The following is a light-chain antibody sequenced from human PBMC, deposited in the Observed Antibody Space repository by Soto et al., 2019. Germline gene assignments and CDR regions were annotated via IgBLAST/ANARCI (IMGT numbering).Light chain of an antibody. Sequence: EIVLTQSPATLSLSPGDRATLSCGASQSIISTYFAWYQQKPGLAPRLLMYDVSRRATGIPDRFSGSGSGTEFSLTIDRVEPEDFAVYYCQQYGTFPWTFGQGTMVELK. V-gene: IGKV3D-20*01. CDR1: QSIISTY. CDR2: DVS. CDR3: QQYGTFPWT. J-gene: IGKJ1*01.